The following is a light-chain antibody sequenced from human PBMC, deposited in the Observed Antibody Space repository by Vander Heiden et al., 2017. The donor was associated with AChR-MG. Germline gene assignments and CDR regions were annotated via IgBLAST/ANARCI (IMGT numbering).Light chain of an antibody. CDR1: QDISNY. V-gene: IGKV1-33*01. J-gene: IGKJ3*01. Sequence: DIQITQYPSSLFASVGDRVTITCQASQDISNYLNWYQQKPGKAPKLLIYDASNLETGVPSRFRGSGSGTDFTFTISSLQPEDIATYYCQQDDNLRRFGPGTKVDIK. CDR3: QQDDNLRR. CDR2: DAS.